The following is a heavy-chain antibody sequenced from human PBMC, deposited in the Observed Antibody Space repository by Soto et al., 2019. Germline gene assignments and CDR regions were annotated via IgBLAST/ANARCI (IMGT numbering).Heavy chain of an antibody. CDR2: LNPNSGNT. CDR3: ARGMKFRTSTSPAPWSVSYYYKMDV. Sequence: QVQLVQSGAEVKKPGASVKVSCKASGYTFISYDINWVRQATGQGLEWMGSLNPNSGNTVYAQKFQGRVTVTRNTSITTAYMELSSLRSDDTAVYYCARGMKFRTSTSPAPWSVSYYYKMDVWGEGTTVTVSS. CDR1: GYTFISYD. V-gene: IGHV1-8*01. J-gene: IGHJ6*03. D-gene: IGHD2-2*01.